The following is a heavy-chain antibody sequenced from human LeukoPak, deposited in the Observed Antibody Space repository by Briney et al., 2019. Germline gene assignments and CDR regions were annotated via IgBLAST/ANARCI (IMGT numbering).Heavy chain of an antibody. Sequence: GGSLRLSCAASGFTFSSYSMNWVRQAPGKGLEWVSSISSSSSYIYYADSVKGRFTISRDNTKNSLYLQMNSLRAEDTAVYYCARDFSWLQFGYFDYWGQGTLVTVSS. D-gene: IGHD5-24*01. V-gene: IGHV3-21*01. CDR2: ISSSSSYI. CDR1: GFTFSSYS. J-gene: IGHJ4*02. CDR3: ARDFSWLQFGYFDY.